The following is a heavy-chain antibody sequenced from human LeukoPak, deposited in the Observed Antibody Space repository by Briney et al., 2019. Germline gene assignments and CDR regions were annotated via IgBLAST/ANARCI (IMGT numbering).Heavy chain of an antibody. Sequence: GGSLRLSCAASGFTFSSYAMSWVRQAPGKGLEWVSAISGSGGSTYYADSVKGRFTISRDNAKNSLYLQMNSLRAEDTAVYYCARALDAFDIWGQGTMVTVSS. J-gene: IGHJ3*02. V-gene: IGHV3-23*01. CDR2: ISGSGGST. CDR1: GFTFSSYA. CDR3: ARALDAFDI.